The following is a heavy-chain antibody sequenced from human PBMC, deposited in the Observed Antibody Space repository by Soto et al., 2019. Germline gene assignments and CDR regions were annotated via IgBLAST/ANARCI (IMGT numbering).Heavy chain of an antibody. J-gene: IGHJ5*02. CDR1: GGSVSSGSYY. CDR2: ISYSGST. CDR3: ARWPIGFDP. Sequence: QVQLQESGPGLVKPSETLSLTCTVSGGSVSSGSYYWSWIRQPPGKGLEWIGYISYSGSTNYNPSLKSRVTISVDTSKNQFSLKLSSVTAADTAVYYCARWPIGFDPWGQGTLVTVSS. V-gene: IGHV4-61*01.